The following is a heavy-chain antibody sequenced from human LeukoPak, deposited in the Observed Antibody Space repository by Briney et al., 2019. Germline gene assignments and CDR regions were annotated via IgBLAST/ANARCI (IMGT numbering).Heavy chain of an antibody. CDR2: INHSGST. D-gene: IGHD3-10*01. CDR1: GGSFSGCY. Sequence: SETLSLTCAVYGGSFSGCYWSWIRQPPGKGLEWIGEINHSGSTNYNPSLKSRVTISVDTSKNQFSLKLSSVTAADTAVYYCARGPRYYYGSGSRKNWFDPWAREPWSPSPQ. V-gene: IGHV4-34*01. J-gene: IGHJ5*02. CDR3: ARGPRYYYGSGSRKNWFDP.